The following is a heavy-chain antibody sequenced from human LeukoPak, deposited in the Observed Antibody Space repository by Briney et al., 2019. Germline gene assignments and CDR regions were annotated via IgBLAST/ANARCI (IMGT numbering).Heavy chain of an antibody. CDR1: GGSFSGYY. V-gene: IGHV4-34*01. CDR3: ARARYYDILTGYYRRDWFDP. J-gene: IGHJ5*02. CDR2: INHSGST. Sequence: SETLSLTCAVYGGSFSGYYWSWIRQPPAKGLEWIGEINHSGSTNYNPSLKSRVTISVDTSKNQYSLKLSSVTAADTAVYYCARARYYDILTGYYRRDWFDPWGQGTLVTVSS. D-gene: IGHD3-9*01.